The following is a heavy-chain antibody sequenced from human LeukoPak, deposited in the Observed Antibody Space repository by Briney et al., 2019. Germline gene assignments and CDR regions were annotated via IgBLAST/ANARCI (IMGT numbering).Heavy chain of an antibody. J-gene: IGHJ4*02. CDR3: ARDDGPYYDYVWGSYRTTDY. CDR1: GGTFSSYA. D-gene: IGHD3-16*02. Sequence: SVTVSCKASGGTFSSYAISWVRQAPGQGLEWMGGIIPIFGTANYAQKFQGRVTITADESTSTANMELSSLRSEDTAVYYCARDDGPYYDYVWGSYRTTDYWGQGTLVTVSS. V-gene: IGHV1-69*01. CDR2: IIPIFGTA.